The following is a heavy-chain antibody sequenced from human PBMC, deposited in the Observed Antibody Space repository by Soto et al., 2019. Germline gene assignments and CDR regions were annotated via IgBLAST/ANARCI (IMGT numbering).Heavy chain of an antibody. Sequence: GGSLRLSCAASGFTFSSYAMSWVRQAPGKGLEWVSAISGSGGSTYYADSVKGRFTISRDNSKNTLYLQMNSLRAEDTAVYYCAKDPNPLYGDYVNFDYWGQGTLVTVSS. CDR2: ISGSGGST. V-gene: IGHV3-23*01. J-gene: IGHJ4*02. D-gene: IGHD4-17*01. CDR1: GFTFSSYA. CDR3: AKDPNPLYGDYVNFDY.